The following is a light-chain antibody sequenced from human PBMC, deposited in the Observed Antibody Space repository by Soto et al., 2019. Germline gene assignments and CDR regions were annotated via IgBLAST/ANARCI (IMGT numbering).Light chain of an antibody. CDR3: QQRNSYPIT. Sequence: ELVFTPSPATLSLSPGERATLSCRASQSVTANYLAWYQQKRGQAPRLLIYGASSRATGIPGRFSGSGSGTDFTLTISSLHPEDFATYYCQQRNSYPITFGQGTRLEIK. J-gene: IGKJ5*01. CDR1: QSVTANY. CDR2: GAS. V-gene: IGKV3D-20*02.